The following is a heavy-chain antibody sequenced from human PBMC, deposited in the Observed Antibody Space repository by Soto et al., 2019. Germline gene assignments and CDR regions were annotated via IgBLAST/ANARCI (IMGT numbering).Heavy chain of an antibody. Sequence: SETLSLTCAVYGGSFSGYYWSWIRQPPGKGLEWIGEINHSGSTNYNPALKSRVTISEDTSKNQFSLKLSSVTAADTTVYYCARASYYYYYYGMDVWGQGTTVTVSS. CDR3: ARASYYYYYYGMDV. J-gene: IGHJ6*02. CDR1: GGSFSGYY. V-gene: IGHV4-34*01. CDR2: INHSGST.